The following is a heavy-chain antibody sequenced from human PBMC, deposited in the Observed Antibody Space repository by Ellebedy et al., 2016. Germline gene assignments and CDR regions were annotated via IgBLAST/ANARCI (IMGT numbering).Heavy chain of an antibody. J-gene: IGHJ5*02. D-gene: IGHD6-13*01. CDR1: GGTFSSYA. CDR2: IIPILGIA. Sequence: SVKVSCKASGGTFSSYAISWVRQAPGQGLEWMGGIIPILGIANYAQKFQGRVTITADKSTSTAYMELSSLRSEDTAVYYCARPVAGPSIAAPFDPWGQGTLVTVSS. V-gene: IGHV1-69*10. CDR3: ARPVAGPSIAAPFDP.